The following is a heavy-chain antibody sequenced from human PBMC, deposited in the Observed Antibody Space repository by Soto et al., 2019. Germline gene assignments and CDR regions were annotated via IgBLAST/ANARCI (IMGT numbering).Heavy chain of an antibody. J-gene: IGHJ4*02. D-gene: IGHD6-19*01. Sequence: EVPLLESGGGLVQPGGSLRLSCAASGFTFSSYAMSWVRQAPGKGLEWVSAIRGGGGSTYYADSVKGRFTISRDNSKNALYLQMNSLRAEDTAVYYCAKEDEYSSGWERIDYWGQGTLVTVSS. CDR2: IRGGGGST. V-gene: IGHV3-23*01. CDR3: AKEDEYSSGWERIDY. CDR1: GFTFSSYA.